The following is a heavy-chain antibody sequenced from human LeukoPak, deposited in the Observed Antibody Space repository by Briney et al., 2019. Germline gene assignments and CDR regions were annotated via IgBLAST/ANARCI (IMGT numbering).Heavy chain of an antibody. Sequence: ASVKVSCKASGYTFTDFGISWVRQAPGQGLEWLGWISAYNGDTNYAQKLQGRVTMTTVTSTSTAYMEVRSLRSDDTAVYYCTRDLGVDTSMIFFDYWGQGSLVTVSS. CDR3: TRDLGVDTSMIFFDY. CDR1: GYTFTDFG. V-gene: IGHV1-18*01. J-gene: IGHJ4*02. CDR2: ISAYNGDT. D-gene: IGHD3/OR15-3a*01.